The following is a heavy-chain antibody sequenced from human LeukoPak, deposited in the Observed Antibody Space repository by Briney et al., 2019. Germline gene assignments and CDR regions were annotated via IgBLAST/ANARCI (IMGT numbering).Heavy chain of an antibody. CDR2: ISTSSSYI. Sequence: TGGSLRLSCAASGFTFSSYAMSWVRQAPGKGLEWVSSISTSSSYIYYADSVKGRFTISRDNAKNSLYLQMNSLRAEDTAVYYCARDRDLVVVPAATGGAFDIWGQGTMVTVSS. J-gene: IGHJ3*02. D-gene: IGHD2-2*01. CDR3: ARDRDLVVVPAATGGAFDI. CDR1: GFTFSSYA. V-gene: IGHV3-21*01.